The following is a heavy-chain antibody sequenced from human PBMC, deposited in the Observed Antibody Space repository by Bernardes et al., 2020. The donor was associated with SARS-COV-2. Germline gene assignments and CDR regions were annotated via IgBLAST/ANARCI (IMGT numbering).Heavy chain of an antibody. CDR2: ISAYNGHT. D-gene: IGHD6-19*01. V-gene: IGHV1-18*01. CDR1: GYTFTTYG. CDR3: ARFGSLAVAGRGTFDY. J-gene: IGHJ4*02. Sequence: AAQKVSCTASGYTFTTYGISWVRQAPGQGLEWMGWISAYNGHTEYAQKLQGRVTMTTDTSTSTAYMELRSLRSDDTAVYYCARFGSLAVAGRGTFDYWGQGTLITVSS.